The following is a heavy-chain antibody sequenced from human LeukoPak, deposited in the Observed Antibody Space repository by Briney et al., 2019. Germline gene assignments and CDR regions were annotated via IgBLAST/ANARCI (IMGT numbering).Heavy chain of an antibody. V-gene: IGHV1-2*02. Sequence: ASVKVSCKASAYTFTGYYLHWVRQAPGQGPKWVGWIDPNNGDTDYAQEFQGRVTMTRVRSISTAYMELSRLTSDDTAVYYCARRSRNGLDAFDIWGQGTMVTVSS. CDR1: AYTFTGYY. CDR2: IDPNNGDT. CDR3: ARRSRNGLDAFDI. J-gene: IGHJ3*02. D-gene: IGHD2-8*01.